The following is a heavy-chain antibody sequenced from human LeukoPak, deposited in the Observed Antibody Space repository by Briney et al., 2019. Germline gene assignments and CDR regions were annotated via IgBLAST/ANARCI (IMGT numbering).Heavy chain of an antibody. CDR3: ARGRRGDY. Sequence: LSETLSLTCAVYGGSFSGYYWSWIRQPPGKGLEWIGEINHSGSTNYNPSLKSRVTISVDTSKNQFSLKLSSVTAADTAVYYCARGRRGDYWGQGTLVTVSS. V-gene: IGHV4-34*01. J-gene: IGHJ4*02. CDR2: INHSGST. CDR1: GGSFSGYY.